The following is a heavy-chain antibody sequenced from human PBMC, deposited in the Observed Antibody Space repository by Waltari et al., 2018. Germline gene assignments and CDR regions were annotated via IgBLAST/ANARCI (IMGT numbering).Heavy chain of an antibody. D-gene: IGHD3-22*01. CDR2: IYRSGTT. CDR3: VTGKYYYESWVYYPMDH. V-gene: IGHV3-23*05. Sequence: QLLESGGGLVQPGGSMRLSCVASGCTFSDYALSWVRQAPGKGLDWVAVIYRSGTTIYADSANGRFTISRDNSENSVYLQISSLRLDDTAVYHCVTGKYYYESWVYYPMDHWGQGTLFTVSS. CDR1: GCTFSDYA. J-gene: IGHJ4*02.